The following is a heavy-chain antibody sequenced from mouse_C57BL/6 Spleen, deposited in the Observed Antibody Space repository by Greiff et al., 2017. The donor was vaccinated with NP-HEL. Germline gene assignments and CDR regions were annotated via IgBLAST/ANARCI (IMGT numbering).Heavy chain of an antibody. CDR1: GFTFSDYY. V-gene: IGHV5-16*01. Sequence: EVQVVESEGGLVQPGSSMKLSCTASGFTFSDYYMAWVRQVPEKGLEWVANINYDGSSTYYLDSLKSRFIISRDNAKNILYLQMSSLKSEDTATYYCAREGSSYGDFDYWGQGTTLTVSS. CDR3: AREGSSYGDFDY. D-gene: IGHD1-1*01. J-gene: IGHJ2*01. CDR2: INYDGSST.